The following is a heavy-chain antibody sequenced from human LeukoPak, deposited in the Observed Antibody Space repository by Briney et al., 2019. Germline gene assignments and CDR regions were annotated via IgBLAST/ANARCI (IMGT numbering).Heavy chain of an antibody. J-gene: IGHJ4*02. D-gene: IGHD3-10*01. V-gene: IGHV1-8*02. CDR3: ARVYVSLGEWTNFDY. CDR2: INPNSGNT. CDR1: GYTFTGYY. Sequence: ASVKVSCKASGYTFTGYYMHWVRQAPGQGLEWMGWINPNSGNTGYAQKFQGRVTMTRNTSISTAYKELSSLRSEDTAVYYCARVYVSLGEWTNFDYWGQGTLVTVSS.